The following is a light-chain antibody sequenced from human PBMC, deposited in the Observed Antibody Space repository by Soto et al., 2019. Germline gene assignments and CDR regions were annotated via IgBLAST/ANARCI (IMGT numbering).Light chain of an antibody. CDR2: SAS. CDR1: QGIGVR. V-gene: IGKV1D-16*01. J-gene: IGKJ1*01. Sequence: IQMTQSPSSLSASIGDRVTITCRASQGIGVRLAWFQQKPGKAPQYLIQSASTLASGVPSRFSGSGSGTDFTLTISSLQPDDFATYYCQHYNSYSEAFGQGTKVDIK. CDR3: QHYNSYSEA.